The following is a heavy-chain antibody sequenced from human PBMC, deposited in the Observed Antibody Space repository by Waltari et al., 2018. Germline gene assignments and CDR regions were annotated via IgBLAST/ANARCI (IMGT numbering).Heavy chain of an antibody. Sequence: QVQLVQSGSEWKKPGASVKVSCKAYGYSFPNYAINWVRQAPGQGLEVMGWITTNTENPTYTQGFTRRFVFSLDTSVSTAYLQINDLKAEDTAIYYCAREVVPAAKIVVNWFDPWGQGTQVTVSS. CDR3: AREVVPAAKIVVNWFDP. CDR1: GYSFPNYA. CDR2: ITTNTENP. D-gene: IGHD2-2*01. J-gene: IGHJ5*02. V-gene: IGHV7-4-1*02.